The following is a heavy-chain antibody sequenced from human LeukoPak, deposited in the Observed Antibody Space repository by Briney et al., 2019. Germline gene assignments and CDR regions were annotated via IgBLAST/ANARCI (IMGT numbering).Heavy chain of an antibody. J-gene: IGHJ6*03. Sequence: GRSLRLSCAASGFTFSSYAMHWVRQAPGKGLEWVAVISYDGSNKYYADSVKGRFTISRDNSKNTLYLQMNSLRAEDTAVYYCAKDGGGYYPSYYYYMDVWGKGTTVTISS. CDR3: AKDGGGYYPSYYYYMDV. CDR2: ISYDGSNK. CDR1: GFTFSSYA. D-gene: IGHD3-22*01. V-gene: IGHV3-30*04.